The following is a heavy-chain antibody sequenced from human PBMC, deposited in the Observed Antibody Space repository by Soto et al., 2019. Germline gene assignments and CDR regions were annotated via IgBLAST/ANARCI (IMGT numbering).Heavy chain of an antibody. J-gene: IGHJ4*02. D-gene: IGHD2-2*01. CDR2: IHTFNGNT. CDR3: ARGFIPENY. V-gene: IGHV1-18*01. CDR1: GYTFSDYG. Sequence: QVHLVQSEGEVKKPGASVKVSCKTSGYTFSDYGVSWVRQAPGQGLEWMGWIHTFNGNTKYDQKFQGRVTLSIATSTRTVFLGLTTLKFDAAAVYYCARGFIPENYWGQGTRVTVSS.